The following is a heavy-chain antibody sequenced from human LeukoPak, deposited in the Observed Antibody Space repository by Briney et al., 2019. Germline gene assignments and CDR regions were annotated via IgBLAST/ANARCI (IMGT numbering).Heavy chain of an antibody. J-gene: IGHJ3*02. Sequence: PGRSLRLSCAASGFTFSSYGMHWVRQAPGKGLEWVAVISYDGSNKYYADSVKGRFTISRDNSKNTLYLQMNSLRAEDTAVYYCAQGSGQDGVDAFDIWGQGTMVTVSS. CDR1: GFTFSSYG. D-gene: IGHD3-10*01. CDR2: ISYDGSNK. CDR3: AQGSGQDGVDAFDI. V-gene: IGHV3-30*03.